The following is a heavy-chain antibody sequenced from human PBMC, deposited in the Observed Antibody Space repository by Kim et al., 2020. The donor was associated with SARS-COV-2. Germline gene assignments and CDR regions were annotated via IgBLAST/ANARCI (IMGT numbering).Heavy chain of an antibody. J-gene: IGHJ6*02. V-gene: IGHV3-74*01. CDR1: GFTFSSYW. Sequence: GGSLRLSCAASGFTFSSYWMHWVRQAPGKGLVWVSRINSDGSSTSYADSVKGRFTISRDNAKNTLYLQMNSLRAEDTAVYYCARDLIVLLWSSPLYYYGMDVWGQGTTVTVSS. D-gene: IGHD3-10*01. CDR3: ARDLIVLLWSSPLYYYGMDV. CDR2: INSDGSST.